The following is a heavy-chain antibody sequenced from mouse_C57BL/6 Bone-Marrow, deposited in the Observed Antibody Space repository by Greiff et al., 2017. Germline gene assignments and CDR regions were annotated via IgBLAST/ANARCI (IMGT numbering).Heavy chain of an antibody. Sequence: QVQLQQPGAELVMPGASVKLSCKASGYTFTSYWMHWVKQRLGQGLEWIGEIDPSDSYTNYNQKFKGKSTLTVDKSSSTAYMQLSSLTSEDSAVYYGALLRPGFYFDDWGQGTTLTVSS. CDR3: ALLRPGFYFDD. CDR2: IDPSDSYT. CDR1: GYTFTSYW. J-gene: IGHJ2*01. D-gene: IGHD1-2*01. V-gene: IGHV1-69*01.